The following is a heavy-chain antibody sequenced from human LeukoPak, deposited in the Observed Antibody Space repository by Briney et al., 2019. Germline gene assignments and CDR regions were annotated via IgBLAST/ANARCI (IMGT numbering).Heavy chain of an antibody. V-gene: IGHV3-30-3*01. D-gene: IGHD4-17*01. Sequence: PGGSLRLSCAASGFIFSSYNMHWVRQAPGKGLEWVAVISYDGSNKYYADSVKGRFTISRDNSKNTLYLQMNSLRAEDTAVYYCARDYGVTTVYYYYGMDVWGQGTTVTVSS. J-gene: IGHJ6*02. CDR3: ARDYGVTTVYYYYGMDV. CDR2: ISYDGSNK. CDR1: GFIFSSYN.